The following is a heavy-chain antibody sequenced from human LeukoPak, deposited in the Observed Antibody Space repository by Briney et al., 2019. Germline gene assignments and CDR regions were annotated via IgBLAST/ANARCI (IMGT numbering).Heavy chain of an antibody. D-gene: IGHD1-1*01. V-gene: IGHV3-48*04. J-gene: IGHJ4*02. CDR1: GFTFSSYS. CDR2: ISSSSSTI. CDR3: ARVPLTPGYYFDY. Sequence: GGSLRLSCAASGFTFSSYSMNWVRQAPGKGLEWVSYISSSSSTIYYADSVKGRFTISRDNAKNSLYLQMNSLRAEDTAVYYCARVPLTPGYYFDYWGQGTLVTVSS.